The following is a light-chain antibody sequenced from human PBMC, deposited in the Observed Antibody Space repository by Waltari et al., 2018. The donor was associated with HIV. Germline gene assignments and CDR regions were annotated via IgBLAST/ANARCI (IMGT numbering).Light chain of an antibody. CDR2: NNN. CDR1: SSNIGTRT. CDR3: AAWDDRMNGFYV. V-gene: IGLV1-44*01. Sequence: QSVLTQPPSASGTPGQRVSISCSGSSSNIGTRTVNWFQQLPGTAPTLLIYNNNQRPSGAPGRFSGSKSGTSASLAISGHQAEDEADYYCAAWDDRMNGFYVFGTGTMVTVL. J-gene: IGLJ1*01.